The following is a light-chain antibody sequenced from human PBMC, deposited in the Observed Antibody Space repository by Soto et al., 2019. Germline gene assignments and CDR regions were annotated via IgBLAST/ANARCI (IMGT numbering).Light chain of an antibody. J-gene: IGLJ3*02. CDR3: NSYTTTGTLV. V-gene: IGLV2-14*01. Sequence: QSVLTQPASVSGSPGQSITISCTGTSSDVGGSDYVSWYQQHPGKAPKLMIYEVSYRPSGVSNRFSGSKSGNTASLTISGLQADDEDYYYCNSYTTTGTLVFGGGTKLTVL. CDR1: SSDVGGSDY. CDR2: EVS.